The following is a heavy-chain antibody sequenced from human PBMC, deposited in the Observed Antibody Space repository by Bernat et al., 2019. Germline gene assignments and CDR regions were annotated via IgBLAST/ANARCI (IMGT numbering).Heavy chain of an antibody. Sequence: QVQLVESGGGVVQPGRSLRLSCAASGFTFSSYGMHWVRQAPGKGLEWVAVISYDGSNKYYADSVKGRFTISRDNSKNTLYLQMNSLRADDTAVYYCAKDSGIAVTSTGWFDPWGQGTLVTVSS. D-gene: IGHD6-19*01. J-gene: IGHJ5*02. CDR1: GFTFSSYG. V-gene: IGHV3-30*18. CDR2: ISYDGSNK. CDR3: AKDSGIAVTSTGWFDP.